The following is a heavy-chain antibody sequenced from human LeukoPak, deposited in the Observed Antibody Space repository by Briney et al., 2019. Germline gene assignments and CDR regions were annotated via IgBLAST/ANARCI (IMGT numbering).Heavy chain of an antibody. J-gene: IGHJ6*02. CDR3: ARGGGLDV. D-gene: IGHD3-16*01. CDR1: GFTFSSYW. V-gene: IGHV3-7*03. CDR2: INHNGNVN. Sequence: GGSLRLSCAASGFTFSSYWMNWARQAPGKGLEWVASINHNGNVNYYVDSVKGRFTISRDNAKNSLYLQMSNLRAENTAVYFCARGGGLDVWGQGATVTVSS.